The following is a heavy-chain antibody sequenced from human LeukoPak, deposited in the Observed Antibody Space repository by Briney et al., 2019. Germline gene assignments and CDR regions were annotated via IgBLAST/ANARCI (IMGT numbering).Heavy chain of an antibody. CDR1: GFTFSSYW. Sequence: GGSLRLSCAAPGFTFSSYWMHWVRQAPGKGLVWVSRVNTDGSTTSYADSVKGRFTISRDNAKNTLYLQMNSLRAEDTALYYCASLLWFGESLPNWFDSWGQGTLVTVSS. CDR2: VNTDGSTT. V-gene: IGHV3-74*01. CDR3: ASLLWFGESLPNWFDS. J-gene: IGHJ5*01. D-gene: IGHD3-10*01.